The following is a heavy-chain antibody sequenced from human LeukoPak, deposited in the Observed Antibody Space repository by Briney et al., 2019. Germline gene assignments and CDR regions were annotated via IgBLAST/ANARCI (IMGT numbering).Heavy chain of an antibody. D-gene: IGHD2-15*01. J-gene: IGHJ4*02. Sequence: PSETLSLTCTVSGSSISSYYWNWIRQPPGKGLEWIGYIYYSGTTNYNPSLKSRVTITIDTSKNQFSLMLSPVTAADTAVYYCARGGTYCSGGTCYSSDYWGQGTLVTVSS. V-gene: IGHV4-59*01. CDR1: GSSISSYY. CDR3: ARGGTYCSGGTCYSSDY. CDR2: IYYSGTT.